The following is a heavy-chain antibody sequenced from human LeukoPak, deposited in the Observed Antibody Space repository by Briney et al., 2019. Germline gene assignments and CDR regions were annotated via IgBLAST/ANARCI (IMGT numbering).Heavy chain of an antibody. CDR2: IYYSGST. CDR1: GGSISSGDYY. CDR3: ARGVITFGGVIESLDY. Sequence: PSETLSLTCTVSGGSISSGDYYWSWIRQPPGKGLEWIGYIYYSGSTYYNPSLKSRVTISVDTSKNQFPLKLSSVTAADTAVYYCARGVITFGGVIESLDYWGQGTLVTVSS. D-gene: IGHD3-16*02. J-gene: IGHJ4*02. V-gene: IGHV4-30-4*01.